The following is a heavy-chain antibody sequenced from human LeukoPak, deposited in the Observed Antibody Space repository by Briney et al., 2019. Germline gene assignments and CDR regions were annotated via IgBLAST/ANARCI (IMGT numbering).Heavy chain of an antibody. CDR2: MSGSGGEI. J-gene: IGHJ4*02. D-gene: IGHD2-21*02. V-gene: IGHV3-23*01. CDR1: GFTFGNYF. CDR3: AQYGQRLPEY. Sequence: GGFLRLSCAASGFTFGNYFMNWFRQAPGKGLEWVSVMSGSGGEIHHADSVKGRFTISRDNSKNILSLQMNSLRVEDTAVYFCAQYGQRLPEYWGQGALVTVS.